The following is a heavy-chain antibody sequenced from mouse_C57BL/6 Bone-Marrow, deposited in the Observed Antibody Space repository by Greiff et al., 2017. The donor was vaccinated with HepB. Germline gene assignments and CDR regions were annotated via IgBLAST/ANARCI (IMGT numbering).Heavy chain of an antibody. Sequence: VKLMESGPGLVQPSQSLSITCTVSGFSLTNYGVHWVRQSPGKGLEWLGAIWSGGSPDYNAAFISRLSISKDNSESQVFFKMNSLQADDTAIYYCARMAYYSNSNYFDNWGQGTTLTVSP. CDR1: GFSLTNYG. D-gene: IGHD2-5*01. J-gene: IGHJ2*01. CDR2: IWSGGSP. CDR3: ARMAYYSNSNYFDN. V-gene: IGHV2-2*01.